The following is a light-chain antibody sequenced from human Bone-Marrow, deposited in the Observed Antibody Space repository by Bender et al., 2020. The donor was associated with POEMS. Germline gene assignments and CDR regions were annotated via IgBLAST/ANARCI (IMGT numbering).Light chain of an antibody. CDR1: ALPQEY. J-gene: IGLJ2*01. CDR2: KDS. V-gene: IGLV3-25*03. CDR3: QARDGTTVV. Sequence: SYELTQPPSVSVSPGQTARITCSGDALPQEYAYWYQQKPGQAPVLVIYKDSERPSGIPERFSDSSSGTTVTLTISGVQAEDEADYYCQARDGTTVVFGGGTKLIVL.